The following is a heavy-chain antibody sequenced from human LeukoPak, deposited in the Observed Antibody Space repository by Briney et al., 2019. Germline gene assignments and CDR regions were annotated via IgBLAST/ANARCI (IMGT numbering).Heavy chain of an antibody. D-gene: IGHD3-10*01. CDR2: IYHSGST. Sequence: SETLSLTCAVSGYSIISGYYWGWIRQPPGKGLEWIGSIYHSGSTYYNPFLKSRVTISVDTSKNQFSLKLSSVTAADTAVYYCASTYYYGSGSYYNEGFDYWGQGTLVTVSS. J-gene: IGHJ4*02. V-gene: IGHV4-38-2*01. CDR3: ASTYYYGSGSYYNEGFDY. CDR1: GYSIISGYY.